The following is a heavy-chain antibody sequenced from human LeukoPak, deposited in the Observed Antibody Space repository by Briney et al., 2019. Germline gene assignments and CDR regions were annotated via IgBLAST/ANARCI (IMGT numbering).Heavy chain of an antibody. D-gene: IGHD5-24*01. J-gene: IGHJ6*02. CDR2: IIPIFGIA. CDR3: ARVEMATTSRGYYYYYYGMDV. V-gene: IGHV1-69*04. Sequence: SVKVSCKASGGTFSSYAISWVRQAPGQGLEWMGRIIPIFGIANYAQKFQGRVTITADKSTSTAYMELSSLRTEDTAVYYCARVEMATTSRGYYYYYYGMDVWGQGTTVTVSS. CDR1: GGTFSSYA.